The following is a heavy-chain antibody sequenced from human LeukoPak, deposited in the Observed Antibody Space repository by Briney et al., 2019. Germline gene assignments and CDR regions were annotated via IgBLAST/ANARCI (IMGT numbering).Heavy chain of an antibody. CDR3: AKDRGSGWYTTLDY. CDR2: VSGSGGNT. Sequence: PGASLRLSRVASGFTLSSYAIAPVRPAPGRGLECVSAVSGSGGNTSYADSVKGRFTISRDNSKNTLYLQMNSLRAEDTAVYYCAKDRGSGWYTTLDYWGQGVLVTVSS. D-gene: IGHD6-19*01. J-gene: IGHJ4*02. V-gene: IGHV3-23*01. CDR1: GFTLSSYA.